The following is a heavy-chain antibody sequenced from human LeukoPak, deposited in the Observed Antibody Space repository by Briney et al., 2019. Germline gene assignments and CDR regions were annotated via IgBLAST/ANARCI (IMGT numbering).Heavy chain of an antibody. CDR2: ISSSSSYI. J-gene: IGHJ4*02. CDR3: ARDSGGVATIDY. D-gene: IGHD5-12*01. CDR1: GFTFSNYD. Sequence: GGSLRLSCAASGFTFSNYDMNWVRQAPGKGLEWVSSISSSSSYIYYADSVKGRFTISRDNAKNSLYLQMNSLRAEDTAVYYCARDSGGVATIDYWGQGTLVTASS. V-gene: IGHV3-21*01.